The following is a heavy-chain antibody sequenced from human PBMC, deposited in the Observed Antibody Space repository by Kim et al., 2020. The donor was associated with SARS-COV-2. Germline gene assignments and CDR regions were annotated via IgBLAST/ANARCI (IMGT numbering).Heavy chain of an antibody. CDR1: GGSISSYY. Sequence: SETLSLTCTVSGGSISSYYWSWIRQPPGKGLEWIGYIYYSGSTNYNPSLKSRVTISVDTSKNQFSLKLSSVTAADTAVYYCARGEDYYGSVENVVYYYYGMDVWGQGTTVTVSS. CDR3: ARGEDYYGSVENVVYYYYGMDV. D-gene: IGHD3-10*01. CDR2: IYYSGST. V-gene: IGHV4-59*01. J-gene: IGHJ6*02.